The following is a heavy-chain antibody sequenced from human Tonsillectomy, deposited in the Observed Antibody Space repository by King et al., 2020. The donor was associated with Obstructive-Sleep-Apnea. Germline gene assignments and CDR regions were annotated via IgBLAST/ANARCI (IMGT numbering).Heavy chain of an antibody. CDR3: ARAPDYGDYGDAFDI. D-gene: IGHD4-17*01. J-gene: IGHJ3*02. V-gene: IGHV4-59*01. CDR2: IYYSGST. CDR1: GGSISSYY. Sequence: QLQESGPGLVKPSETLSLTCTVSGGSISSYYWSWIRQPPGKGLEWIGYIYYSGSTNYNPSLKSRVTISVDTSKNQFSLKLSSVTAADTAVYYCARAPDYGDYGDAFDIWGQGTMVTVSS.